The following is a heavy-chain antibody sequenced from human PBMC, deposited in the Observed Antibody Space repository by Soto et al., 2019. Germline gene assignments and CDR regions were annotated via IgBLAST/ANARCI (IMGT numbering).Heavy chain of an antibody. V-gene: IGHV5-51*01. CDR3: AREYSSSWRHDYYGMDV. J-gene: IGHJ6*02. Sequence: PGESLKISCKGSGYSFTSYWIGWVRQMPGKGLEWMGIIYPGDSDTRYSPSFQGQVTISADKSISTAYLQWSSLKASDTAMYYCAREYSSSWRHDYYGMDVWGQGTTVTVSS. CDR1: GYSFTSYW. CDR2: IYPGDSDT. D-gene: IGHD6-13*01.